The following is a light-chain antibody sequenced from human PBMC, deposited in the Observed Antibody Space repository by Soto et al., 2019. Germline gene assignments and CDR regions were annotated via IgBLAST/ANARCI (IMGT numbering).Light chain of an antibody. V-gene: IGKV1-27*01. CDR1: QGMSNY. CDR2: AAS. J-gene: IGKJ3*01. CDR3: QMYNSAPRT. Sequence: DIQMTQSPSSLSASVVDSVTITCRASQGMSNYLAWYQQKPGKVPKHLIYAASTLQSGVPSWFSGSGSGTDFTLTISSLQPEDVATYYCQMYNSAPRTFGPGTKVDIK.